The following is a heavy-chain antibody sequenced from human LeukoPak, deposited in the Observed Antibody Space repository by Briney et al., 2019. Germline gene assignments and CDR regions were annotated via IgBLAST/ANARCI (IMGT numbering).Heavy chain of an antibody. CDR1: GYTFTSNY. Sequence: GASVKVSCKAFGYTFTSNYMHWVRQAPGQGPEWMGVISPSGGSTTYAQKFQGRVTLTRDMSTSTDYLELSSLRSEDTAVYYCARDLPERIAVAGTSAFDIWGQGTMVTVSS. CDR2: ISPSGGST. V-gene: IGHV1-46*01. CDR3: ARDLPERIAVAGTSAFDI. J-gene: IGHJ3*02. D-gene: IGHD6-19*01.